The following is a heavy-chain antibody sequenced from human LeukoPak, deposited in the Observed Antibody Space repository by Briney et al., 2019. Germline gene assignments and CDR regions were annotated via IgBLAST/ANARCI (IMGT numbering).Heavy chain of an antibody. CDR3: ATENIPAAGTDY. J-gene: IGHJ4*02. D-gene: IGHD6-13*01. CDR2: ISSSSSYI. V-gene: IGHV3-21*01. CDR1: GFTFSSYS. Sequence: PGGSLRLSCAASGFTFSSYSMNWVRQAPGKGLEGVSSISSSSSYIYYADSVEGRFTISRDNAKNSLYLQMNSLRAEDTAVYYCATENIPAAGTDYWRQGTLVTVPS.